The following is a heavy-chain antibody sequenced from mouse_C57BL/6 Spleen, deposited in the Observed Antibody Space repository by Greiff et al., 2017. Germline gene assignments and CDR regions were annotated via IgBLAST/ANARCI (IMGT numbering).Heavy chain of an antibody. CDR2: ISRGSSTI. J-gene: IGHJ4*01. CDR1: GFTFSDYG. D-gene: IGHD2-4*01. V-gene: IGHV5-17*01. CDR3: ARRDYDKDAMDY. Sequence: EVQLVESGGGLVKPGGSLKLSCAASGFTFSDYGMHWVRQAPEKGLEWVAYISRGSSTIYYADTVKGRFTISSDNAKNTLFLQMTSQRSEDTAMYYCARRDYDKDAMDYWGQGTSVTVSS.